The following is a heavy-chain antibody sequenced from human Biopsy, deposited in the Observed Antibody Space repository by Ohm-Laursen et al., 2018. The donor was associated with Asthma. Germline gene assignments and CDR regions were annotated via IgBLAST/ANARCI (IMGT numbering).Heavy chain of an antibody. CDR3: AKDFRGIAVAGDRGFDY. CDR2: ITGSGGTT. J-gene: IGHJ4*02. V-gene: IGHV3-23*01. D-gene: IGHD6-19*01. Sequence: SLRLSCAASGFTFSTSWVTWVRQAPGKGLERVSAITGSGGTTYYADSVRGRFTISRDNSKSTLFLQMDSLSAEDTAVYYCAKDFRGIAVAGDRGFDYWGQGTLVTVSS. CDR1: GFTFSTSW.